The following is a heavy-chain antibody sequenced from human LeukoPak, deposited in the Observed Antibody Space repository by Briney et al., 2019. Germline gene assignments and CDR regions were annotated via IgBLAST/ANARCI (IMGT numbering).Heavy chain of an antibody. Sequence: ASVTVSCKASGYTFTGYYMHWVRQAPGQGLEWMGWINPNSGGTNYAQKFQGRVTMTRDTSISTAYMELSRLRSDDTAVYYCAVFGMRSGSYPDIDYWGQGTLVTVSS. CDR3: AVFGMRSGSYPDIDY. D-gene: IGHD3-10*01. J-gene: IGHJ4*02. CDR2: INPNSGGT. V-gene: IGHV1-2*02. CDR1: GYTFTGYY.